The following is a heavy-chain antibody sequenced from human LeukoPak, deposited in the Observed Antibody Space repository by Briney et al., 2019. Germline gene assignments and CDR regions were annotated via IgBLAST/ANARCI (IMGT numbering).Heavy chain of an antibody. CDR2: INSSASNT. D-gene: IGHD6-19*01. V-gene: IGHV3-11*01. CDR1: GFTFSDFR. J-gene: IGHJ4*02. CDR3: ARDGPSTGWDFDF. Sequence: GGSLRLSCAVSGFTFSDFRMSWVRQAPGKGLEWVSYINSSASNTYYADSVKGRFTVSRDNAKNSLYLQMNSLRAEDTAVYYCARDGPSTGWDFDFWGRGTLVTVSS.